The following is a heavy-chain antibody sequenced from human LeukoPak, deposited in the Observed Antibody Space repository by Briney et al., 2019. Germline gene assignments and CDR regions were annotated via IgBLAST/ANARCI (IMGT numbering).Heavy chain of an antibody. J-gene: IGHJ4*02. D-gene: IGHD6-19*01. V-gene: IGHV3-43D*03. CDR2: ISWDGGTT. Sequence: GGSLRLSCAASGFTFDDYAMHWVRQAPGKGLEWVSLISWDGGTTYYADSVKGRFTISRDNSKNSLYLQMNSLRAEDTALYYCAKDIAGWYSSGYLDYWGQGTLVTVSS. CDR3: AKDIAGWYSSGYLDY. CDR1: GFTFDDYA.